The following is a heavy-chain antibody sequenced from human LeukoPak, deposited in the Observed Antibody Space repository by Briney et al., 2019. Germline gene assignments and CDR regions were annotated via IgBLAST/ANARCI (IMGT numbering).Heavy chain of an antibody. V-gene: IGHV3-11*06. CDR1: GFTFSDYY. Sequence: PGGSLRLSCAASGFTFSDYYMSWIRQAPGNGLEWVSYISSSSSYTRYADSVKGRFTISRDNAKNSLYLQMNSLRAEDTAVYYCARYSHYYDSSGLYYYGMDVWGQGTTVTVSS. J-gene: IGHJ6*02. CDR2: ISSSSSYT. D-gene: IGHD3-22*01. CDR3: ARYSHYYDSSGLYYYGMDV.